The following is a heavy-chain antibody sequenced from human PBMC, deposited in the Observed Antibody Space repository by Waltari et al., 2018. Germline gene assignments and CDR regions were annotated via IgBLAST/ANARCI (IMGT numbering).Heavy chain of an antibody. CDR1: GSTLTTHMYA. CDR3: VFGVGTNYYGMDV. J-gene: IGHJ6*02. Sequence: QVQVVQSGAEVKKPGASVKLSCKASGSTLTTHMYAAHGVRQAPGQRREWMGWIHTLNGNTKYSTNLQGRVIPTTDSSASTVYMELNSLRSEDTAIYSCVFGVGTNYYGMDVWGQGTTVTVSS. V-gene: IGHV1-3*04. CDR2: IHTLNGNT. D-gene: IGHD3-3*01.